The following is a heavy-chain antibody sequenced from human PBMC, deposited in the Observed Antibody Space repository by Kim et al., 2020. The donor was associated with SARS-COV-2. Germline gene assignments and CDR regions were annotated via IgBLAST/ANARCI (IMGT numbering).Heavy chain of an antibody. J-gene: IGHJ5*02. D-gene: IGHD3-22*01. Sequence: GGSLRLSCAASGFTFSSYEMNWVRQAPGQGLEWVSYISSSGSTIYYADSVKGRFTISRDNAKNSLYLQMNSLRAEDTTLYYCARGGGYDSSGYTPSWGQGMLVTVSS. CDR1: GFTFSSYE. V-gene: IGHV3-48*03. CDR2: ISSSGSTI. CDR3: ARGGGYDSSGYTPS.